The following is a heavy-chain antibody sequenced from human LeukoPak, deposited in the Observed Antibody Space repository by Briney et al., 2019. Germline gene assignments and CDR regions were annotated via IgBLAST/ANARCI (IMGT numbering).Heavy chain of an antibody. J-gene: IGHJ6*02. CDR1: GFTFSSYW. CDR2: INHNGNVN. V-gene: IGHV3-7*03. Sequence: GGSLRLSCAASGFTFSSYWMNWACQAPGKGLEWVASINHNGNVNYYVDSVKGRFTISRDNSKNTLYLQMNSLRAEDTAVYYCAKSSGRMDVWGQGTTVTVSS. CDR3: AKSSGRMDV. D-gene: IGHD1-1*01.